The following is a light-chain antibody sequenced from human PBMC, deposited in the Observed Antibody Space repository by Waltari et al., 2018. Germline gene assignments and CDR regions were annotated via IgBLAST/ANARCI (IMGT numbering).Light chain of an antibody. CDR1: QSVGSGY. Sequence: EVVLTQSPGTLSLFPGERATLSCRASQSVGSGYLAWYHQKVGQAPRLLIYGAPSRATGVPDRFSGTESGTDFTLSISRLEPEDSAVYFCQQYGRAPLTFGPGTKVEIK. CDR2: GAP. CDR3: QQYGRAPLT. J-gene: IGKJ3*01. V-gene: IGKV3-20*01.